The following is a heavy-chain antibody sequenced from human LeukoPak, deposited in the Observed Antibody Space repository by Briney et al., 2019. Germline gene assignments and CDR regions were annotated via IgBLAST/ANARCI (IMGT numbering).Heavy chain of an antibody. CDR1: GFTFISYG. Sequence: GRSLRLSCAASGFTFISYGMHWVRQAPGKELEWVAVISYDGSNKYYADSVKGRFTISRGNSKNTLYLQMNSLRAEDTAVYYCASSRGYGPDYWGQGTLVTVSS. V-gene: IGHV3-30*03. CDR3: ASSRGYGPDY. CDR2: ISYDGSNK. D-gene: IGHD5-12*01. J-gene: IGHJ4*02.